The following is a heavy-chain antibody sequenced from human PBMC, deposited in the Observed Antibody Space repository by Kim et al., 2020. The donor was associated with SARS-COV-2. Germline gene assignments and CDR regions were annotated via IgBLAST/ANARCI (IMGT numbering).Heavy chain of an antibody. CDR2: ISGSGGST. D-gene: IGHD3-22*01. CDR1: GFTFSSYA. CDR3: AKARYYYDSSPLGY. J-gene: IGHJ4*02. V-gene: IGHV3-23*01. Sequence: GGSLRLSCAASGFTFSSYAMSWVRQAPGKGLEWVSAISGSGGSTYYADSVKGRFTISRDNSKNTLYLQMNSLRAEDTAVYYCAKARYYYDSSPLGYWGQGTLVTVSS.